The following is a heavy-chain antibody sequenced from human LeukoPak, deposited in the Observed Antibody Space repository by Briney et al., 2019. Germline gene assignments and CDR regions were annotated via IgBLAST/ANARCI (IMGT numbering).Heavy chain of an antibody. J-gene: IGHJ4*02. D-gene: IGHD6-19*01. V-gene: IGHV3-7*05. CDR3: ARAGYNSGYDY. CDR2: IKQGGSEI. CDR1: GFMFRSYW. Sequence: GGSLRLSCAASGFMFRSYWMTWVRQAPGKGLEWVANIKQGGSEINYLDSVRGRFTISRDDAKNSLFLQMNSLRAEDTAVYYCARAGYNSGYDYWGQGTLVTVSS.